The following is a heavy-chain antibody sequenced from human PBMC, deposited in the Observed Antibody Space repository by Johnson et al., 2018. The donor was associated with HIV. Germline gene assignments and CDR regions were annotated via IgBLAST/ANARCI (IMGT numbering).Heavy chain of an antibody. Sequence: QVQLVESGGGVVQPGRSLRLSCAASGFTFSSYCLHWVRQAPGKGLEWVAVISYDGSNKYYADSMKGRFTISRDNSKNTLYMQMNSLGAEDTAVYYCAKERGTYYVVDSFDIWGQGTMVTVSS. D-gene: IGHD1-26*01. CDR2: ISYDGSNK. CDR1: GFTFSSYC. J-gene: IGHJ3*02. V-gene: IGHV3-30*18. CDR3: AKERGTYYVVDSFDI.